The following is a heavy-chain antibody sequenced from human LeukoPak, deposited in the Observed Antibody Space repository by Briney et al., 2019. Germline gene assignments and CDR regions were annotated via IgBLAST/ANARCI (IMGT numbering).Heavy chain of an antibody. J-gene: IGHJ4*02. CDR1: GGSISSGGYY. CDR2: IYYSGST. D-gene: IGHD2-2*01. V-gene: IGHV4-31*03. CDR3: ARGGGEDIVVVPAAVFDY. Sequence: PSETLSLTCTVSGGSISSGGYYWSWIRQHPGKGLEWIGYIYYSGSTYYNPSLKSRVTISVDTSKNQFSLKLSSVTAADTAVYYCARGGGEDIVVVPAAVFDYWGQGTLVTVSS.